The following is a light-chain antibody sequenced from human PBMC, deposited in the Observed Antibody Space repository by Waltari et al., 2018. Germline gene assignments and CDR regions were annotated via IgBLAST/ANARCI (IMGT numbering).Light chain of an antibody. J-gene: IGKJ1*01. CDR3: QQYGSSPPAWT. V-gene: IGKV3-20*01. Sequence: EIVLTQSPGTLSLSPGERATLSCRASQSVSSSYLAWYQQKPGQAPRLPIWGESSRATGIPDRFSGSGSGTDFTLTLSRLEPEDFAVYYCQQYGSSPPAWTFGQGTKVEIK. CDR1: QSVSSSY. CDR2: GES.